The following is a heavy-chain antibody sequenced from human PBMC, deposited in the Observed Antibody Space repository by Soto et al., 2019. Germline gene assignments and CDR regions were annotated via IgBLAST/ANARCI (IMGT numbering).Heavy chain of an antibody. Sequence: ASVKVSCKAAGYTFSSYDMHWVRQAPGQGLEWVGLINPSVGSTTYAQKFQGRVTMTRDTSTSTVYMELSSLRSEDTAVYYCSRIRLGDDYWSSYYTGVSFDFWGQGTLVTVSS. CDR2: INPSVGST. CDR3: SRIRLGDDYWSSYYTGVSFDF. D-gene: IGHD3-3*01. J-gene: IGHJ4*02. V-gene: IGHV1-46*01. CDR1: GYTFSSYD.